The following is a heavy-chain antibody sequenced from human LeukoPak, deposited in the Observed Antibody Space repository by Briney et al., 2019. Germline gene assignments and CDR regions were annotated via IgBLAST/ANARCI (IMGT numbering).Heavy chain of an antibody. CDR1: GFTFSDYY. J-gene: IGHJ4*02. D-gene: IGHD3-10*01. CDR3: ARYDSGSYSSFDY. Sequence: PGGSLRLSCAASGFTFSDYYVSWIRQAPGKGLEWVSFISTSTTYTNYADSVKGRFTISRDNAKNSLYLQMNSLRAEDTAVYYCARYDSGSYSSFDYWGQGTLVTVSS. V-gene: IGHV3-11*03. CDR2: ISTSTTYT.